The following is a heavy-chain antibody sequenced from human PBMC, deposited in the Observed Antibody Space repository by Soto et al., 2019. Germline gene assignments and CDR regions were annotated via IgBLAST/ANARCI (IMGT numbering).Heavy chain of an antibody. D-gene: IGHD1-26*01. Sequence: QVQLVQSGAEVKKPGASVKVSCKASGYTFTSYAMHWVRQAPGQRLEWMGWINAGNANTTHPLQFQGRVTLTRDTSASTAYMYLNSLRSEDTAVYYCARGFWDLPLYYWGQGTLVTVSS. CDR2: INAGNANT. V-gene: IGHV1-3*01. CDR1: GYTFTSYA. J-gene: IGHJ4*02. CDR3: ARGFWDLPLYY.